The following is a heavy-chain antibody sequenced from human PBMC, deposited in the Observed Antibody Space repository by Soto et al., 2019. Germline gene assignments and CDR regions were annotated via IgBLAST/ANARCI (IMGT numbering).Heavy chain of an antibody. J-gene: IGHJ4*02. Sequence: ESGGGLVKPGGSLRLSCAASGFTFSSYSMNWVRQAPGKGLEWVSSISSSSSYIYYADSVKGRFTISRDNAKNSLYLQMNSLRAEDTAVYYCARVDRYCSGGSCYGDYWGQGTLVTVSS. D-gene: IGHD2-15*01. CDR1: GFTFSSYS. V-gene: IGHV3-21*01. CDR2: ISSSSSYI. CDR3: ARVDRYCSGGSCYGDY.